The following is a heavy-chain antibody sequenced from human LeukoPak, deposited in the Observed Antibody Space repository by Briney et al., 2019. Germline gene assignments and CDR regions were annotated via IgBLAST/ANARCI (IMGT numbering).Heavy chain of an antibody. CDR1: GASITTNY. D-gene: IGHD1-26*01. CDR2: IFYSGNT. Sequence: SETLSLTCTVSGASITTNYWSWFRQSPGKGLEWIGYIFYSGNTKYSPSLESRVTISVHTSKNHFSLNLKSVTAADTAVYYCARLSTYSHFDFWGQGTLVTVSS. V-gene: IGHV4-59*08. J-gene: IGHJ4*02. CDR3: ARLSTYSHFDF.